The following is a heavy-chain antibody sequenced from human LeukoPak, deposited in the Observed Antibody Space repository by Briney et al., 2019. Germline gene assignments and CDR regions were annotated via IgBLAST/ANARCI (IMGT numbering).Heavy chain of an antibody. J-gene: IGHJ5*02. CDR3: AKVIWEWQNNWFDP. CDR1: GFTFSSYE. V-gene: IGHV3-48*01. Sequence: PGGSLRLSCAASGFTFSSYEMNWVRQAPGKGLEWVSYIRSSSSTIYYADSVKGRFTISRDNSKNTLYLQMNSLRAEDTAVYYCAKVIWEWQNNWFDPWGQGTLVTVSS. CDR2: IRSSSSTI. D-gene: IGHD3-3*01.